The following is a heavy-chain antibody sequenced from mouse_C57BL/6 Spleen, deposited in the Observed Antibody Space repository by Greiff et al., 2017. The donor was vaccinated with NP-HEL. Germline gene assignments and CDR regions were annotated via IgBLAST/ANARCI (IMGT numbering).Heavy chain of an antibody. Sequence: VQLQQSGAELVKPGASVKLSCKASGYTFTSYWMQWVKQRPGQGLEWIGEIDPSDSYTNYKQKFKGKATLTVDTSSSTAYMQLSSLTSEDSAVYYGARSDGSSLYYAMDYWGQGTSVTVSS. D-gene: IGHD1-1*01. J-gene: IGHJ4*01. CDR3: ARSDGSSLYYAMDY. V-gene: IGHV1-50*01. CDR2: IDPSDSYT. CDR1: GYTFTSYW.